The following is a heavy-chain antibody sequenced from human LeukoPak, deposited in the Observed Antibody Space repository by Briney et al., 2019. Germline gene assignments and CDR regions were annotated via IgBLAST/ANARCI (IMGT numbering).Heavy chain of an antibody. J-gene: IGHJ5*02. D-gene: IGHD1-26*01. CDR3: ARGYSGSYFNWFDP. CDR2: INHSGST. V-gene: IGHV4-34*01. CDR1: GGSFSGYY. Sequence: SETLSLTCAVYGGSFSGYYWSWIRQPPGKGLEWIGEINHSGSTNYNPSLKSRVTISVDTSKNQFSLKLSSVIAADTAVYYCARGYSGSYFNWFDPWGQGTLVTVSS.